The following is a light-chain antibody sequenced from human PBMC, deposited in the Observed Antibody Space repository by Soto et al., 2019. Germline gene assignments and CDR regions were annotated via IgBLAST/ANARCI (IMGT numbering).Light chain of an antibody. CDR1: QSVSSSY. V-gene: IGKV3-20*01. CDR3: QQYGSSPLT. CDR2: GAS. J-gene: IGKJ4*01. Sequence: EIVLTQSPDTLSLSPGERATLSCRASQSVSSSYLAWYQQKPGQAPRLLIYGASSRATGIPDRFSGSGSGTDFTLTISRLEPEDFAVYYCQQYGSSPLTFGGGTKVEFK.